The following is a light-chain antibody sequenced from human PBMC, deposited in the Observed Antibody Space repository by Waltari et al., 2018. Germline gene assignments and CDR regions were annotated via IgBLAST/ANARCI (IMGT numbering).Light chain of an antibody. CDR2: DVN. V-gene: IGLV2-14*03. CDR1: SSHRGRYYY. J-gene: IGLJ3*02. Sequence: HSALTPPASVSGSPGQTVTISCAGTSSHRGRYYYVARYQHHPDKVPKLIIYDVNNRPSGISDRFSASKSGDTASLTISGLRAEDEADYYCSSFVGANNLAWVFGGGTKVTV. CDR3: SSFVGANNLAWV.